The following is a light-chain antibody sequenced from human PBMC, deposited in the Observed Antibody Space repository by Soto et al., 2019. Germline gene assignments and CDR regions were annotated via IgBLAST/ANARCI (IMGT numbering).Light chain of an antibody. CDR3: QQYGSSPFT. CDR1: QSVSSSY. J-gene: IGKJ3*01. CDR2: GAS. V-gene: IGKV3-20*01. Sequence: EIVLTPSPGTLSLSPGERATLSCRASQSVSSSYLAWYQQKPGQAPRLLIYGASSRATGIPDRFSGSGSGTDFTLTISRLEPEDFAVYYCQQYGSSPFTFGPGTKGDIK.